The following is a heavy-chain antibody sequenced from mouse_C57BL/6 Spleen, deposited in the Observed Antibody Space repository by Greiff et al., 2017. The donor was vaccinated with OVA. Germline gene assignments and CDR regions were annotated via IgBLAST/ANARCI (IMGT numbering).Heavy chain of an antibody. D-gene: IGHD4-1*01. J-gene: IGHJ3*01. CDR3: ARGWDGGFAY. CDR2: INPNNGGT. CDR1: GYTFTDYY. Sequence: VQLQQSGPELVKPGASVKISCKASGYTFTDYYMNWVKQSHGKSLEWIGDINPNNGGTSYNQKFKGKATLTVDKSSSTAYMELRSLTSEDSAVYYCARGWDGGFAYWGQGTLVTVSA. V-gene: IGHV1-26*01.